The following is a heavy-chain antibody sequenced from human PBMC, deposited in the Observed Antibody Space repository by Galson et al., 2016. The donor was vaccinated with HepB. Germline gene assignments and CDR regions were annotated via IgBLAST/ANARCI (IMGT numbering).Heavy chain of an antibody. D-gene: IGHD3-10*01. V-gene: IGHV3-23*01. CDR3: ASGIAVTTSNSFWYFDL. CDR2: ISGSGGST. CDR1: GFTFSNYA. J-gene: IGHJ2*01. Sequence: SLRLSCAASGFTFSNYAMSWVRQAPGKGLEWVSAISGSGGSTYYADSVKGRFTFSRDNSKNTLYLQMTSLRAEDTAVYYCASGIAVTTSNSFWYFDLWGRGTLVTVSS.